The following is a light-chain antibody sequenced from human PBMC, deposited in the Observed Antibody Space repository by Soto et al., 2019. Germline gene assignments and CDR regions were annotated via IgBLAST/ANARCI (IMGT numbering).Light chain of an antibody. J-gene: IGKJ5*01. Sequence: EILMTQSPATLSGSPGERATLSCRASQSVSSYLAWYQQKPGQAPRLLIYDASNRATGIPARFSGSGSGTDFTLTINSLETEDFAVYYCQQRSNWHSITFGQGTRLEIK. CDR2: DAS. CDR1: QSVSSY. V-gene: IGKV3-11*01. CDR3: QQRSNWHSIT.